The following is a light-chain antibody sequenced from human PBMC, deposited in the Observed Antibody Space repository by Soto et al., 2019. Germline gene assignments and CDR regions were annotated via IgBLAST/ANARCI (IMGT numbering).Light chain of an antibody. V-gene: IGLV3-21*02. Sequence: SYELTQPPSVSVAPGQTATVTCGGNNVGSKSVPWYQQKPGQAPVLVVYDDSDRPSGIPERFSGSNSGNTATLTISRVEAGDEADYYCQVWDTTSDQGVFGTGTKVTVL. J-gene: IGLJ1*01. CDR3: QVWDTTSDQGV. CDR1: NVGSKS. CDR2: DDS.